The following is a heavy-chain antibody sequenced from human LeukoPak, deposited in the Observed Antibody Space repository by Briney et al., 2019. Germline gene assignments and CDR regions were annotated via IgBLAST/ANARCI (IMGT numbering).Heavy chain of an antibody. V-gene: IGHV3-30*02. Sequence: GRSLRLSCAASGFTFSSYGMHWVRQAPGKGLEWVAFIRYDGGNKYYADSVKGRFTISRDSSKNTLYLQMSSLRADDTAVYYCAKGEADLDYWGQGTLVTVSS. CDR3: AKGEADLDY. J-gene: IGHJ4*02. D-gene: IGHD1-26*01. CDR1: GFTFSSYG. CDR2: IRYDGGNK.